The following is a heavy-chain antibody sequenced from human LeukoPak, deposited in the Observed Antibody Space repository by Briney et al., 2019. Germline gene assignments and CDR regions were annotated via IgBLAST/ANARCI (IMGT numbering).Heavy chain of an antibody. V-gene: IGHV4-59*01. CDR2: TYYSGST. Sequence: PSETLSLTCFVSFASISSYYWSWIRQPPGKGLEWIGYTYYSGSTNYNPSLKSRVTISIDTSKNQFSLKVSSATAADTAVYYCASYGGWRWASDHWGQGTLVTVSS. CDR3: ASYGGWRWASDH. J-gene: IGHJ4*02. D-gene: IGHD4-23*01. CDR1: FASISSYY.